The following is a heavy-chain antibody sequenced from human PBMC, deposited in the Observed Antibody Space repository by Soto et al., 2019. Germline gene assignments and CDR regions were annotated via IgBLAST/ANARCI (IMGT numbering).Heavy chain of an antibody. D-gene: IGHD3-16*01. V-gene: IGHV3-23*01. CDR3: AKDRRAGGNSAFYFDF. CDR2: ISATGGGT. CDR1: GFKFSNYA. J-gene: IGHJ4*02. Sequence: LRLSCAASGFKFSNYAMGWVRQAPGKGLEWVSLISATGGGTYYADSVKGRFTISRDNSHNTLYLQVHSLTAEDTAVYYCAKDRRAGGNSAFYFDFWGQGAQVTVSS.